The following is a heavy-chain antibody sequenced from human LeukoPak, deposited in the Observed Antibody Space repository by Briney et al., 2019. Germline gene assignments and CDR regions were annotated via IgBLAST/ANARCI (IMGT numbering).Heavy chain of an antibody. CDR2: IYYSGST. CDR1: GGSISSYY. Sequence: PSETLSLTCTVSGGSISSYYWSWIRQPPGKGLEWIGYIYYSGSTNYNPSLKSRVTISVDTSKNQFSLKLSSVTAADTAVYYCARLWFGELLFEEENNNWFDPWGQGTLVTVSS. CDR3: ARLWFGELLFEEENNNWFDP. J-gene: IGHJ5*02. D-gene: IGHD3-10*01. V-gene: IGHV4-59*01.